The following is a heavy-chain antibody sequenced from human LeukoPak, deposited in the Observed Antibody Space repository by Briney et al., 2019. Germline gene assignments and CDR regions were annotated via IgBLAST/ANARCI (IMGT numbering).Heavy chain of an antibody. CDR3: ARHLGGGYDTSPFDP. CDR2: IYPGDSDT. J-gene: IGHJ5*02. Sequence: GESLKISCKGSGYSFTGSWIGWVRQMPGKGLEWMGIIYPGDSDTRYNPSFQGQVTTSADRSTATAYLQWSSLKASDTAMYYCARHLGGGYDTSPFDPWGQGTLVTVSS. CDR1: GYSFTGSW. V-gene: IGHV5-51*01. D-gene: IGHD3-16*01.